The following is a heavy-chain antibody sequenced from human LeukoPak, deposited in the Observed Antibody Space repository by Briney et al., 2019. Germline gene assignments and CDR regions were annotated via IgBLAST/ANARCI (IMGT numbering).Heavy chain of an antibody. CDR2: INHSGST. CDR1: GGSFSGYY. CDR3: ARSRGIYYDSSGYYDY. Sequence: PSETLSLTCAVYGGSFSGYYWSWIRQPPGKGLEWIGEINHSGSTNYNPSLKGRVTISVDTSKNQFSLKLSSVTAADTAVYYCARSRGIYYDSSGYYDYWGQGTLVTVSS. V-gene: IGHV4-34*01. D-gene: IGHD3-22*01. J-gene: IGHJ4*02.